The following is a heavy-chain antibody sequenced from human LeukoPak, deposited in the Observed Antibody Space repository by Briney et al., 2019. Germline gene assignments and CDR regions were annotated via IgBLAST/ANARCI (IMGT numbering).Heavy chain of an antibody. CDR2: IYYSGST. V-gene: IGHV4-30-4*01. J-gene: IGHJ3*02. CDR3: ASYLTYYYDSSGPGHDAFDI. D-gene: IGHD3-22*01. CDR1: GGSISSGDYY. Sequence: SRTLSLTCTVSGGSISSGDYYWSWIRQPPGKGLEWIGYIYYSGSTYYNPSLKSRVTISVDTSKNQFSLKLSSVTAADTAVYYCASYLTYYYDSSGPGHDAFDIWGQGTMVTVSS.